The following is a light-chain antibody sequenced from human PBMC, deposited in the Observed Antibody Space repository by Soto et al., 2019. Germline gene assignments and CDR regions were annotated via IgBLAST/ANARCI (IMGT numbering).Light chain of an antibody. Sequence: IQMTLSPSPLSASVGDRLTITYQASQNLSYYLNCFQQRPGKAPQLRIFCASNLHIGVPSRFSGSGSWPDFALTIMSLKHEEWGTYPCPQSYTTPWTFGHETNV. CDR1: QNLSYY. V-gene: IGKV1-39*01. CDR2: CAS. CDR3: PQSYTTPWT. J-gene: IGKJ1*01.